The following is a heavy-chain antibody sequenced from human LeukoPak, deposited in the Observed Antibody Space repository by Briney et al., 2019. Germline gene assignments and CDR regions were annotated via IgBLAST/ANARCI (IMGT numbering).Heavy chain of an antibody. Sequence: GASVKVSCKASGYTFTGYYIHWVRQAPGQGFEWMGWIHPNSGTTGYAQKFQGRVTITADKSTSTAYMELSSLRSEDTAVYYCARDETRDTTLDYWGQGTLVTVSS. CDR2: IHPNSGTT. CDR1: GYTFTGYY. D-gene: IGHD1-1*01. V-gene: IGHV1-8*03. CDR3: ARDETRDTTLDY. J-gene: IGHJ4*02.